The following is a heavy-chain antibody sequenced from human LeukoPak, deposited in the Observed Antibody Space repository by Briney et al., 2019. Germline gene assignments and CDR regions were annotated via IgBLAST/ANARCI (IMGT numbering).Heavy chain of an antibody. Sequence: ASVKVSCKTSGYTFTSFDINWVRQATGQGLEWMGWMNPVSGDTGYAQKFQGRVTMTRDTSISTTYMELSSLRPEDTAVYYCARGVSAGVDYWGQGTLVTVSS. D-gene: IGHD6-13*01. V-gene: IGHV1-8*01. J-gene: IGHJ4*02. CDR3: ARGVSAGVDY. CDR2: MNPVSGDT. CDR1: GYTFTSFD.